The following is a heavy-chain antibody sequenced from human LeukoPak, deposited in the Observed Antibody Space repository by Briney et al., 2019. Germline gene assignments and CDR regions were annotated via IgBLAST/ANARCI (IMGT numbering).Heavy chain of an antibody. V-gene: IGHV5-51*01. CDR2: IYPGDSDT. D-gene: IGHD6-13*01. J-gene: IGHJ6*03. CDR1: GYSFTSYW. CDR3: ARQQVYGITAAGPAISYYYYMDV. Sequence: GESLKISCKGSGYSFTSYWIGWVRQMPGKGLEWMGIIYPGDSDTRYSPSFQGQVTISADKSISTAFLQWSSLKASDTAMYYCARQQVYGITAAGPAISYYYYMDVWGKGTTVTISS.